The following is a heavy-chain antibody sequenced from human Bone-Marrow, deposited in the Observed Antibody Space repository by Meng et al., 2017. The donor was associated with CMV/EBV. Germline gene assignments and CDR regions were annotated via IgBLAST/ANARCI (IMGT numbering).Heavy chain of an antibody. D-gene: IGHD6-13*01. Sequence: GESLKISCAASGFTFSDYYMSWIRQAPGKGLEWVSYISSSGSTIYYADSVKGRFTISRDNAKNSLYLQMNSLRPEDTAVYYCARVIAAADFFDYWGQGTLVTVSS. J-gene: IGHJ4*02. V-gene: IGHV3-11*04. CDR2: ISSSGSTI. CDR1: GFTFSDYY. CDR3: ARVIAAADFFDY.